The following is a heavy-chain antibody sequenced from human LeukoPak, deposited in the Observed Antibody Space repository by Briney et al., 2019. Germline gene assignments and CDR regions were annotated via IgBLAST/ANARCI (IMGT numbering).Heavy chain of an antibody. Sequence: GGSLRLSCAASGFTFSSYCMSWVRQAPGKGLEWVANIKQDGSEKYYVDSVKGRFTISRGNAKNTLYLQMNSLTAEDTAVYYCVSRYYADRLRAPDYWGKGTLVTVSS. J-gene: IGHJ4*02. CDR3: VSRYYADRLRAPDY. V-gene: IGHV3-7*01. D-gene: IGHD4-17*01. CDR2: IKQDGSEK. CDR1: GFTFSSYC.